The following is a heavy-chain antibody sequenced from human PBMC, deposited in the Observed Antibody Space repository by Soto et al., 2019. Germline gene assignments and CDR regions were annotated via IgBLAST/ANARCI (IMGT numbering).Heavy chain of an antibody. J-gene: IGHJ2*01. CDR2: IIPIFGTA. D-gene: IGHD3-3*01. CDR3: ARVPSGQLPYWYFDL. CDR1: GGTFSSYA. V-gene: IGHV1-69*01. Sequence: PGESLKISCKASGGTFSSYAISWVRQAPGQGLEWMGGIIPIFGTANYAQKFQGRVTITADESTSTAYMELSSLRSEDTAVYYCARVPSGQLPYWYFDLWGRGTLVTVSS.